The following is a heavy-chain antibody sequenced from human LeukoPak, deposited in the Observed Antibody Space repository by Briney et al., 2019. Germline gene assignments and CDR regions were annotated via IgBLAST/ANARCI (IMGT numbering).Heavy chain of an antibody. CDR1: GFTFSSYA. J-gene: IGHJ5*02. Sequence: GRSLRLSCAASGFTFSSYAMHWVRQAPGKGLEWVAVISYDGSNKYYADSVKGRFTISRDNSKNTLYLQMNSLRAEDTAVYYCARAEIGYCSSTSCHMSWFDPWGQGTLVTVSS. CDR2: ISYDGSNK. CDR3: ARAEIGYCSSTSCHMSWFDP. V-gene: IGHV3-30-3*01. D-gene: IGHD2-2*02.